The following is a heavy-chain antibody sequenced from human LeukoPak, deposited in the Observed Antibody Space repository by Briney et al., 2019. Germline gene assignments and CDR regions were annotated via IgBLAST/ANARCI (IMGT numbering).Heavy chain of an antibody. CDR2: INHSGNT. Sequence: PSEALSLTCTVSGGSISSRSYYWGWLRQPPGKRLEWIGEINHSGNTNYNPSLKSRVTISVDTSKNQISLNLNSVTAADTAVYYCARAEVTTWNYWGQGTLVTVSS. J-gene: IGHJ4*02. CDR1: GGSISSRSYY. V-gene: IGHV4-39*07. D-gene: IGHD4-17*01. CDR3: ARAEVTTWNY.